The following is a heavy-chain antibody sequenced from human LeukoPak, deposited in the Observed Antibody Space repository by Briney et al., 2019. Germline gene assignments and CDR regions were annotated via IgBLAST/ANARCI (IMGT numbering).Heavy chain of an antibody. J-gene: IGHJ2*01. D-gene: IGHD6-19*01. CDR2: IYYSGST. CDR1: GGSISHYF. CDR3: AKTVAGYWYFDL. V-gene: IGHV4-59*08. Sequence: PSETLSLTCTVSGGSISHYFWSWIRQPPGKPLEWIGYIYYSGSTNYNPSLKSRLTIPVDTSKDQFSLKLSSVTAADTAVYYCAKTVAGYWYFDLWGRGTLVTVSS.